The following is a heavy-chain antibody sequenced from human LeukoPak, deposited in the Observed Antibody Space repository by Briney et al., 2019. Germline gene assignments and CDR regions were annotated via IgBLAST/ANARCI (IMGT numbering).Heavy chain of an antibody. D-gene: IGHD1-26*01. CDR1: GFTFSSYG. CDR2: IWYDGSNK. J-gene: IGHJ4*02. Sequence: GRSLRLSCAASGFTFSSYGMHWVRQAPGRGLEWVAVIWYDGSNKYYADSVKGRFTISRDNSKNTLYLQINGLRAEDTAVYYCARDRSTTAVDYWGQGTLVTVSS. V-gene: IGHV3-33*01. CDR3: ARDRSTTAVDY.